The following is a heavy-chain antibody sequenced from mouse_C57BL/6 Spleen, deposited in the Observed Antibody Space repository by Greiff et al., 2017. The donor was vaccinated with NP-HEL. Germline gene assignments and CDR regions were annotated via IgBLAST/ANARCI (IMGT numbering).Heavy chain of an antibody. CDR1: GYTFTDYY. CDR3: AREHGKEPWYFDV. Sequence: EVKLQQSGPELVKPGASVKISCKASGYTFTDYYMNWVKQSHGKSLEWIGDINPNNGGTSYNQKFKGKATLTVDKSSSTAYMELRSLTSEDSAVYYCAREHGKEPWYFDVWGTGTTVTVSS. J-gene: IGHJ1*03. D-gene: IGHD1-1*01. V-gene: IGHV1-26*01. CDR2: INPNNGGT.